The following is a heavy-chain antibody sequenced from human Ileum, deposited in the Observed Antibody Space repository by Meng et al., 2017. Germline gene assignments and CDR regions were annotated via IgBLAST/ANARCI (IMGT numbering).Heavy chain of an antibody. J-gene: IGHJ4*02. Sequence: QVQLQESGPGLVKPSQTLSPTCSVSGGSFSSDTYYWTWFRQTPGKGLEWIGYIFYTGATYSNPSLKSRVTVSLDTSKSQFSLKLSSVTAADTAIYYCVSERRRSYFFDYWGQGTLVTVSS. CDR1: GGSFSSDTYY. CDR2: IFYTGAT. V-gene: IGHV4-30-4*01. CDR3: VSERRRSYFFDY.